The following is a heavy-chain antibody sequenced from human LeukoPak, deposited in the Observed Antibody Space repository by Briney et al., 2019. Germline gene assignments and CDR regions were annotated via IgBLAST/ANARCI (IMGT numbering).Heavy chain of an antibody. V-gene: IGHV3-23*01. D-gene: IGHD6-13*01. Sequence: PGGSLRLSCAASGFAFNNYVMTWVRQAPGKGLDWFSAISGSGDSTYYADSVKGRFTISRDNAKNSLYLQMNSLRAEDTAVYYCARDLPGYSSSWYDYWGQGTLVTVSS. CDR3: ARDLPGYSSSWYDY. CDR1: GFAFNNYV. J-gene: IGHJ4*02. CDR2: ISGSGDST.